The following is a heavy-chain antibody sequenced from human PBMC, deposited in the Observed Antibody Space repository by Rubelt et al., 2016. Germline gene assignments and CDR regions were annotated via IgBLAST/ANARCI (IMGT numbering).Heavy chain of an antibody. CDR2: IYPSASDT. V-gene: IGHV5-51*01. D-gene: IGHD2-2*01. CDR3: ARENAANWFDP. J-gene: IGHJ5*02. Sequence: EVQLVQSGAEVKKPGESLKLSCKASGYSFTSSWIGWVRQMPGKGLEWMGIIYPSASDTRYSPSFQGQVTISVDKSEGSGDRRWSRLTASDSATYFCARENAANWFDPWGQGTLVTVSS. CDR1: GYSFTSSW.